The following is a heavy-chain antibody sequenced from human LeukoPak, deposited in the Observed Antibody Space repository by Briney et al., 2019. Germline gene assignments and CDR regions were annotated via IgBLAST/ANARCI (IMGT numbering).Heavy chain of an antibody. CDR2: IYTSGST. V-gene: IGHV4-61*02. J-gene: IGHJ6*03. CDR1: GGSISSGSYY. CDR3: ARDPGIAAAGYYYYYMDV. D-gene: IGHD6-13*01. Sequence: PSETLSLTCTGSGGSISSGSYYWSWIRQPAGKGLEWIGRIYTSGSTNDNPSLKSLVTRPVDTSKNQFSLKLSSVTAADTAVYYCARDPGIAAAGYYYYYMDVWGKGTTVTISS.